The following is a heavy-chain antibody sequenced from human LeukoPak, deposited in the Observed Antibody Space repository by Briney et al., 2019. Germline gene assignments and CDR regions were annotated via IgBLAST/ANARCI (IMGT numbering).Heavy chain of an antibody. CDR2: ISGSGTRT. J-gene: IGHJ4*02. CDR1: GFTFNNYA. V-gene: IGHV3-23*01. D-gene: IGHD6-19*01. Sequence: GGSLRLSCSVSGFTFNNYAMNWVRQAPGKGLEWVSGISGSGTRTYYADSVKGRFTISRDNSKNTLYLQMNNLRAEDTAVYFCAKDSRPTIAVAGFDHWGQGTLVTVSS. CDR3: AKDSRPTIAVAGFDH.